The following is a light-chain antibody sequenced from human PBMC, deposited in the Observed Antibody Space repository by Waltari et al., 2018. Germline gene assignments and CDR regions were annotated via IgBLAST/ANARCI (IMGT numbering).Light chain of an antibody. CDR2: NAS. V-gene: IGKV3-15*01. J-gene: IGKJ2*01. Sequence: ETVMTQSPATLSVSPGERASLYCGASRSVDTYVAWSQQKVGQSPRLIIYNASTRASGVPARFSGSGSGTAFTLIINDLQTDDSALYFCQQYGTWPPDTFGQGTKVEIK. CDR1: RSVDTY. CDR3: QQYGTWPPDT.